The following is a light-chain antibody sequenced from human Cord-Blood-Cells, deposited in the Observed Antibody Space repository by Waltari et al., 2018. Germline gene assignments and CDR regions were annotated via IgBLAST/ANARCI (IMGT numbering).Light chain of an antibody. CDR2: KDS. CDR1: ALPKQY. Sequence: SYELTPPPSVSVSPGQTARITCSGDALPKQYAYWYQQKPGQAPVLLIYKDSGRPSGIPERFSGSSSGTTVTLTISGVQAEDEADYYCQSADSSGTYWVFGGGTKLTVL. J-gene: IGLJ3*02. CDR3: QSADSSGTYWV. V-gene: IGLV3-25*03.